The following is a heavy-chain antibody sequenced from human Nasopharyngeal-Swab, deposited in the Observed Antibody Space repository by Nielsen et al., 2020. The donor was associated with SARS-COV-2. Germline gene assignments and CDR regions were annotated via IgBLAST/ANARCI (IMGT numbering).Heavy chain of an antibody. J-gene: IGHJ5*02. Sequence: WIRQSPSRGLEWLGRTYYGSKWYNDYAVSVKSRITLNRDTSKNQFSLQLDSVTPEDTAVYYCARETSDDSSGYYYTNWFDPWGQGTLVTVSS. CDR2: TYYGSKWYN. CDR3: ARETSDDSSGYYYTNWFDP. D-gene: IGHD3-22*01. V-gene: IGHV6-1*01.